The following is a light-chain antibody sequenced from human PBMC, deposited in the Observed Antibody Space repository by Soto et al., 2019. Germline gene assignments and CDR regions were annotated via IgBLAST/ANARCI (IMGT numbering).Light chain of an antibody. Sequence: DIQMTQSPSSLSASVGDRVTITCRASQGIGNYLAWFQKKPGKAPKSLIYGASTLHSGVPSKFSGSGSGTDFTLTITSLQSEDFASYYCQQYSSYPPTFGGGTKVEIK. CDR1: QGIGNY. CDR3: QQYSSYPPT. J-gene: IGKJ4*01. CDR2: GAS. V-gene: IGKV1-16*02.